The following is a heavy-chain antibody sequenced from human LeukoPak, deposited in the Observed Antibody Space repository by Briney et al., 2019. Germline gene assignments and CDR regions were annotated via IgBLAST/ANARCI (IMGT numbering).Heavy chain of an antibody. Sequence: VGSLRLSCAASGFTFDDYAMHWVRQAPGKGLEWVSLISGDGGSTYYADSVKGRFTISRDNSKNSLYLQMNSLRTEDTALYYCAREYYDFWSGYSHIDYWGQGTLVTVPS. V-gene: IGHV3-43*02. CDR3: AREYYDFWSGYSHIDY. CDR1: GFTFDDYA. D-gene: IGHD3-3*01. J-gene: IGHJ4*02. CDR2: ISGDGGST.